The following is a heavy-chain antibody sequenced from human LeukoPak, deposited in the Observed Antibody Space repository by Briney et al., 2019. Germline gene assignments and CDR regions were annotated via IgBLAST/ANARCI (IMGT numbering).Heavy chain of an antibody. CDR1: GYTFISYG. CDR3: AREAVSFVAVANDGYFDF. CDR2: VSASKGYT. V-gene: IGHV1-18*01. D-gene: IGHD6-19*01. J-gene: IGHJ4*02. Sequence: ASVTVSCKAFGYTFISYGISWVRQAPGQGLEWMGWVSASKGYTSHAQKFQDRVIMTTDTSTTTAYMELRNLKSDDTAVYYCAREAVSFVAVANDGYFDFWGQGSLVIVSS.